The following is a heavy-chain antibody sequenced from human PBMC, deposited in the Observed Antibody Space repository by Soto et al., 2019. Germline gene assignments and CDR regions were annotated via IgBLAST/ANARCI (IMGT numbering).Heavy chain of an antibody. CDR2: FSSSSSYI. V-gene: IGHV3-21*01. Sequence: GGSPRLSCAASGFSFRSWWVHGVRQAPGKGLEWVSSFSSSSSYIYYADSVKGRFTISRDNAKNSLYLQMNSLRAEDTAVYYCASSLMTAVSDAFDIWGQGTMVTVSS. D-gene: IGHD2-21*02. CDR1: GFSFRSWW. CDR3: ASSLMTAVSDAFDI. J-gene: IGHJ3*02.